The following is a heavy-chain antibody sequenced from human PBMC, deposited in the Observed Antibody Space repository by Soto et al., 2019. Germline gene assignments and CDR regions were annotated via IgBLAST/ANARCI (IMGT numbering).Heavy chain of an antibody. V-gene: IGHV1-58*02. CDR1: GFTFSNSA. CDR2: IVVGSGDT. D-gene: IGHD3-22*01. Sequence: QMQLVQSGPEVKKPGTSVKVSCRASGFTFSNSAIQWVRQARGHRLERIGWIVVGSGDTNYAQRFQERVTITRDMSTSTAYMELSSLRSEDTAVYFCAADEVDSYDSTGYYYLDFWGQGTLVTVSS. J-gene: IGHJ4*02. CDR3: AADEVDSYDSTGYYYLDF.